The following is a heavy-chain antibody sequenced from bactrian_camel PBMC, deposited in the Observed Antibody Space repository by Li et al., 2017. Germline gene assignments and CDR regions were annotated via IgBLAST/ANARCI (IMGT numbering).Heavy chain of an antibody. CDR1: EDTYGSAC. CDR2: IDQYGVT. J-gene: IGHJ4*01. V-gene: IGHV3-2*01. D-gene: IGHD3*01. Sequence: VESGGGSVQAGGSLKLSCVVSEDTYGSACMSWFRQAPGKQREGVVTIDQYGVTTYADFVQGRFSISKDVADPDTTLTLQMNSLKPEDTAMYYCAAVDPEYDCYSGSWFEPIYEYNYYGQGTQVTVS. CDR3: AAVDPEYDCYSGSWFEPIYEYNY.